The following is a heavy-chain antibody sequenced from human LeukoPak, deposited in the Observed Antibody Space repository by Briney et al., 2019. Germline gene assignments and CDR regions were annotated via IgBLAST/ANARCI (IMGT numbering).Heavy chain of an antibody. V-gene: IGHV3-30*18. CDR1: GFTFNNYG. J-gene: IGHJ4*02. CDR3: AKGLGYCSSTSCYNPYFDY. D-gene: IGHD2-2*02. CDR2: ISYDGSNK. Sequence: GGSLRLSRAASGFTFNNYGMHWVRQAPGKGLEWVAVISYDGSNKYYADSVKGRFTISRDNSKNTLYLQMNSLRAEDTAVYYCAKGLGYCSSTSCYNPYFDYWGQGTLVTVSS.